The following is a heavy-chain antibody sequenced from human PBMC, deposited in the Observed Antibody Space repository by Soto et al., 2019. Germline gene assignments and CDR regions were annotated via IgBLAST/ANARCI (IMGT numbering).Heavy chain of an antibody. CDR2: IYYSGST. J-gene: IGHJ4*02. D-gene: IGHD3-10*01. CDR3: ARDSDVGDYFDY. CDR1: GGSISSGGYY. V-gene: IGHV4-31*03. Sequence: SETLSLTCTVSGGSISSGGYYWSWIRQHPGKGLEWIGYIYYSGSTYYNPSLKSRVTISVDTSKNQFSLKLSSVTAADTAVYYCARDSDVGDYFDYWGQGTLVTVSS.